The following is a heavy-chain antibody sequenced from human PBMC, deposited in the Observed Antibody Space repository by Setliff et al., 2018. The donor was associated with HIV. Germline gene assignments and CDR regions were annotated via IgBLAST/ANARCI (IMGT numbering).Heavy chain of an antibody. D-gene: IGHD5-18*01. J-gene: IGHJ6*02. Sequence: LRLSCAASGFTFSDVWVNWIRQAPGKGLEWISYISSSGSNIYYTDSVKGRFTVSRDNAKNSLFLQMNSLRAEDTAVYYCARVDTDMIVGAMDVWGQGTTVTVSS. CDR3: ARVDTDMIVGAMDV. CDR1: GFTFSDVW. CDR2: ISSSGSNI. V-gene: IGHV3-11*04.